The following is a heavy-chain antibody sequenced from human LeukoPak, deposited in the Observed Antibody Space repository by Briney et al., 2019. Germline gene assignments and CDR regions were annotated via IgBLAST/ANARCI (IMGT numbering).Heavy chain of an antibody. CDR1: GDSLFTSSVA. J-gene: IGHJ4*02. Sequence: SQTLSLTCAISGDSLFTSSVAWNWIRQSPSRGLEWLGRTYYRSMWSFDYAISVKSRISISTDTSKNHFSLHLNSLTPEDTAVYYCARGKYTSFDNWGQGTLVTVSS. CDR3: ARGKYTSFDN. V-gene: IGHV6-1*01. D-gene: IGHD2-2*01. CDR2: TYYRSMWSF.